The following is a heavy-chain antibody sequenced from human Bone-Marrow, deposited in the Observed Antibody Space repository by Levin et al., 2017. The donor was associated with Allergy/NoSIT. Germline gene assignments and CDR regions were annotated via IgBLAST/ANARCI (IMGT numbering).Heavy chain of an antibody. CDR1: GFTFSGYS. V-gene: IGHV3-21*01. CDR2: ISRSSSYI. Sequence: GGSLRLSCEASGFTFSGYSMSWVRQAPGKGLEWVSSISRSSSYIYYADSVKGRFITSRHNAKNSLYLEMNSLRAEDTAVYYCARVETGSGRPMIDDFDFWGQGTLVTVSS. D-gene: IGHD3-10*01. CDR3: ARVETGSGRPMIDDFDF. J-gene: IGHJ4*02.